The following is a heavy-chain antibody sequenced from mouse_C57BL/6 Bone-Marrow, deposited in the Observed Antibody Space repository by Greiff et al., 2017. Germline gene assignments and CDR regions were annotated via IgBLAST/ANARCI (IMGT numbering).Heavy chain of an antibody. J-gene: IGHJ1*03. D-gene: IGHD4-1*01. V-gene: IGHV1-19*01. CDR1: GYTFTDYY. CDR3: AANWDWYFDV. CDR2: INPYNGGT. Sequence: EVQGVESGPVLVKPGASVKISCKASGYTFTDYYMNWVKQSHGKSLEWIGVINPYNGGTSYNQKFKGKATLTVDKSSSTAYMELNSLTSEDSAVYYCAANWDWYFDVWGTGTTVTVSS.